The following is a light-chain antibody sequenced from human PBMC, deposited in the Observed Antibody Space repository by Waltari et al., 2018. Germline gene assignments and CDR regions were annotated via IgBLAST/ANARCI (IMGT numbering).Light chain of an antibody. CDR3: CSYASSSPRLI. CDR1: YSTVGGYDL. J-gene: IGLJ2*01. V-gene: IGLV2-23*02. CDR2: EVL. Sequence: QSALTQPASVSGSLGQSISISCRGSYSTVGGYDLFSWYHQRPGESPKLLIYEVLKRPSGVSNRFSGSKSGNAASLTISALQPEDEGTYYCCSYASSSPRLIFGGGTELTVL.